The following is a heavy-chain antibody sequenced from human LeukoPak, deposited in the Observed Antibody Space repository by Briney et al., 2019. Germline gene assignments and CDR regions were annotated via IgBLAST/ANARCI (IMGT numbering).Heavy chain of an antibody. CDR1: GGSISSGSYY. V-gene: IGHV4-39*07. J-gene: IGHJ4*02. CDR3: ASGGYSSSWYGGY. D-gene: IGHD6-13*01. CDR2: INHSGST. Sequence: SETLSLTCTVSGGSISSGSYYWSWIRQPPGKGLEWIGEINHSGSTNYNPSLKSRVTISVDTSKNQFSLKLSSVTAADTAVYYCASGGYSSSWYGGYWGQGTLVTVSS.